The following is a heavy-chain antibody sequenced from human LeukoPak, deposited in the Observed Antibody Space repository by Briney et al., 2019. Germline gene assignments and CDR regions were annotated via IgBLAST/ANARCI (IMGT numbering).Heavy chain of an antibody. D-gene: IGHD5-18*01. CDR3: ARGGSGNTYGYNYGMDV. V-gene: IGHV4-34*01. J-gene: IGHJ6*02. Sequence: GSLRLSCVVSGFTFNRCWMNWVRQPPGKGLEWIGEINHSGSTHYNPSLKSRVTISVDTSKNQFYLKMSSVTAADTAVYHCARGGSGNTYGYNYGMDVWGQGTTVTVSS. CDR2: INHSGST. CDR1: GFTFNRCW.